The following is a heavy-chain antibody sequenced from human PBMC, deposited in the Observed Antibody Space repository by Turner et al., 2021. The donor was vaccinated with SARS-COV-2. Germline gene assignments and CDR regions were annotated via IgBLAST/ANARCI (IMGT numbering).Heavy chain of an antibody. CDR2: IYYSGST. J-gene: IGHJ1*01. CDR1: GGSNSSSSYY. D-gene: IGHD2-21*02. Sequence: QLQLQESGPGLVKPSETLSLTCTVSGGSNSSSSYYWGWIRQPPGEGLEWIGSIYYSGSTYYNPSLKSRVTISVDTSKNQFALKLSSVTAADTAVYYCARDGGDPPRYFQHWGQGTLVTVSS. V-gene: IGHV4-39*02. CDR3: ARDGGDPPRYFQH.